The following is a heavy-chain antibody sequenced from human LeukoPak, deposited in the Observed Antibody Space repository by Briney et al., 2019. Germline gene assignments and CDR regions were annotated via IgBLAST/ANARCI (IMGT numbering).Heavy chain of an antibody. CDR1: GYTFTGYY. CDR3: ARDLRIVGATTTISY. D-gene: IGHD1-26*01. Sequence: GASVKVSCKASGYTFTGYYMHWVRQAPGQGLEWMGWINPNSGGTNYAQKFQGRVTMTRDTSISTAYMELSRLRSDDTAVYYCARDLRIVGATTTISYWGQGTLVTVSS. J-gene: IGHJ4*02. V-gene: IGHV1-2*02. CDR2: INPNSGGT.